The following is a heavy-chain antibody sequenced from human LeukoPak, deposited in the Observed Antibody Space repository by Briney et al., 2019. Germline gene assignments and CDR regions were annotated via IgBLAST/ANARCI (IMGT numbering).Heavy chain of an antibody. V-gene: IGHV4-34*01. CDR3: ARGQRGYSYGYVH. D-gene: IGHD5-18*01. J-gene: IGHJ4*02. Sequence: PSETLSLTCAVYGGSFSGYYWSWIRQPPGKGQEWIGEINHSGSTNYNPSLKSRVTISVDTSKNQFSLKLSSATAVDTAVYYCARGQRGYSYGYVHWGQGTLVTVSS. CDR2: INHSGST. CDR1: GGSFSGYY.